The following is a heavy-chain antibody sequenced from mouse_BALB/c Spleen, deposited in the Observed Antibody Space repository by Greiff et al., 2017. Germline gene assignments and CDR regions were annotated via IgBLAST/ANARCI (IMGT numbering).Heavy chain of an antibody. J-gene: IGHJ1*01. CDR2: IRNKANGYTT. Sequence: EVQLVESGGGLVQPGGSLRLSCATSGFTFTDYYMSWVRQPPGKALEWLGFIRNKANGYTTEYSASVKGRFTISRDNSQSILYLQMNTLRAEDSATYYGAREEGYYGNYVGYFDVWGAGTTVTVSS. D-gene: IGHD2-1*01. V-gene: IGHV7-3*02. CDR3: AREEGYYGNYVGYFDV. CDR1: GFTFTDYY.